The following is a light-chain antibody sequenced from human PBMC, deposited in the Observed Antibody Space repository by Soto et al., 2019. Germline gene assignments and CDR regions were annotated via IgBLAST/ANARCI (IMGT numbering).Light chain of an antibody. CDR3: QSYDSSLSGWV. CDR2: GNS. J-gene: IGLJ3*02. CDR1: SSNIGAGYD. Sequence: VLTQPPSVSGAPGQRVTISCTESSSNIGAGYDVHWYQQLPGTAPKLLIYGNSNRPSGVPDRFSGSKSGTSASLAITGLQAEDEADYYCQSYDSSLSGWVFGGGTQLTVL. V-gene: IGLV1-40*01.